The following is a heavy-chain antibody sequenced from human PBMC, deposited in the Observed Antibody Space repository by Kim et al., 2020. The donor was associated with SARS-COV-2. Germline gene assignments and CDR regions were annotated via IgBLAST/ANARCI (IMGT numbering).Heavy chain of an antibody. CDR1: GFTFSSYS. D-gene: IGHD3-10*01. V-gene: IGHV3-48*04. J-gene: IGHJ4*02. CDR2: ISSSSSTI. CDR3: ARRYYYGSGRSYYFDY. Sequence: GGSLRLSCAASGFTFSSYSMNWVRQAPGKGLEWVSYISSSSSTIYYADSVRGRFTISRDNAKNSLYLQMNSLRAEDTAVYYCARRYYYGSGRSYYFDYWGQGTLVTVSS.